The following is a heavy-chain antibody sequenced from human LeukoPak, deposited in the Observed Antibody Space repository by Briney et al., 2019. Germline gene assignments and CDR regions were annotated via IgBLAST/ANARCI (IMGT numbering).Heavy chain of an antibody. CDR3: AREGGEPYLFEF. D-gene: IGHD2-21*01. Sequence: SVKVSCKASGGTFSSYGISWVRQAPGQGLEWMGKIFPIFGTTNYAQKFQGRVTITADESTGTAYMELSGLTSEDTAVYYCAREGGEPYLFEFWGQGTLVTVSS. V-gene: IGHV1-69*13. CDR1: GGTFSSYG. J-gene: IGHJ4*02. CDR2: IFPIFGTT.